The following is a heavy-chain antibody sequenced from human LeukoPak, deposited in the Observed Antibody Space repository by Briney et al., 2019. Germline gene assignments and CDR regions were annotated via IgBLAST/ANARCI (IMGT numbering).Heavy chain of an antibody. Sequence: GGSLRLSCAASGFTFSSYWMTWVRQTPGKGLEWVANIKQGGIEIYYVDSVKGRFTISRDNAKNSLYMQMNSLRAEDTAVYYCARVGEFLRSPYYYMDVWGKGTTVTVSS. D-gene: IGHD3-3*01. V-gene: IGHV3-7*01. J-gene: IGHJ6*03. CDR3: ARVGEFLRSPYYYMDV. CDR2: IKQGGIEI. CDR1: GFTFSSYW.